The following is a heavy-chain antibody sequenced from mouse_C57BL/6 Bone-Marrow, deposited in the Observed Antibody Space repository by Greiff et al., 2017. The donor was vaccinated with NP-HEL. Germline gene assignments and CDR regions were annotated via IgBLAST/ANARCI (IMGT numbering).Heavy chain of an antibody. CDR1: GYSITSGYY. Sequence: EVKLVESGPGLVKPSQSLSLTCSVTGYSITSGYYWNWIRQFPGNKLEWMGYISYDGSNNYNPSLKNRISITRDTSKNQFFLKLNSVTTEDTATYYCARDRTVVAMGYFDVWGTGTTVTVSS. CDR2: ISYDGSN. J-gene: IGHJ1*03. V-gene: IGHV3-6*01. D-gene: IGHD1-1*01. CDR3: ARDRTVVAMGYFDV.